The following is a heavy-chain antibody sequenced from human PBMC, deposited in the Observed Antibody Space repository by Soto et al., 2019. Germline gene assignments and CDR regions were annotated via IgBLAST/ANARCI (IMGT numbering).Heavy chain of an antibody. CDR1: GLSVYTDY. Sequence: EVPLVESGGGLIQPGGSLRLSCAASGLSVYTDYMTWVRQAPGKGLEYVSVIFSGDNTFYADSVKGRFTISRDNSKNTLYLQMNNLSAEDTAVYYCARGWGYCSGGGCYPHEFDPWGQGTLVIVSS. D-gene: IGHD2-15*01. CDR2: IFSGDNT. CDR3: ARGWGYCSGGGCYPHEFDP. V-gene: IGHV3-53*01. J-gene: IGHJ5*02.